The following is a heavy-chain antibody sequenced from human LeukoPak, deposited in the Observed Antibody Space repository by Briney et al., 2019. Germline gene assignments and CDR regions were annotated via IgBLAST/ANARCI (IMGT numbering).Heavy chain of an antibody. CDR1: GFTFSSYA. D-gene: IGHD3-22*01. J-gene: IGHJ4*02. CDR3: ARGRYDSSGYYSIFDY. CDR2: ISRSSIYM. V-gene: IGHV3-21*01. Sequence: GGSLRLSCAASGFTFSSYAMHWVRQAPGKGLEWVSSISRSSIYMYYADSVKGRFTISRDNAKNSLYLQMNSLRAEDTAVYYCARGRYDSSGYYSIFDYWGQGTLVTVSS.